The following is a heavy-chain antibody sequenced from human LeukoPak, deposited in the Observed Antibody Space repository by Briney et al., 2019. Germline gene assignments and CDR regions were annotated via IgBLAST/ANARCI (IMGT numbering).Heavy chain of an antibody. D-gene: IGHD3-3*01. CDR2: IYTSGST. Sequence: SETQSLTCTVSGGSISSYYWSWIRQPPGKGLEWIGYIYTSGSTNYNPSLKSRVTISVDTSKNQFSLKLSSVTAADTAVYYCARIDRFDDFWSGPTVGWFDPWGQGTLVTVSS. V-gene: IGHV4-4*09. J-gene: IGHJ5*02. CDR1: GGSISSYY. CDR3: ARIDRFDDFWSGPTVGWFDP.